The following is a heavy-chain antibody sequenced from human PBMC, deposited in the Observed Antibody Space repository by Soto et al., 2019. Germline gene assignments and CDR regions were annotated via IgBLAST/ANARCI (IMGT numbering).Heavy chain of an antibody. J-gene: IGHJ4*02. Sequence: QVQLQESGPGLVKPSETLSLTCTVSGGSISSYFWSWIRQPPGKGLEWIGYIYYSGNTNYNPSLKSRVTISVDTSEKQLSLKLSSVTAAGTAVYYCARDLAAAGTPLFDFWGQGTLVTVSS. CDR1: GGSISSYF. D-gene: IGHD6-13*01. CDR3: ARDLAAAGTPLFDF. V-gene: IGHV4-59*01. CDR2: IYYSGNT.